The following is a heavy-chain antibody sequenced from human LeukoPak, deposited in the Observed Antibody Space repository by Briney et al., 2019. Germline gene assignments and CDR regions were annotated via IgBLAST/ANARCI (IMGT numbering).Heavy chain of an antibody. J-gene: IGHJ4*02. CDR3: ARGHYDILTGYYSNYFDY. Sequence: SETLSLTCAVYGGSFSGYYWSWIRQPPGKGLEWIGEINHSGSTNYNPSLKSRVTISVDTSKNQFSLKLSSVTAAYTAVSSCARGHYDILTGYYSNYFDYWGQGTLVTVSS. CDR2: INHSGST. D-gene: IGHD3-9*01. V-gene: IGHV4-34*01. CDR1: GGSFSGYY.